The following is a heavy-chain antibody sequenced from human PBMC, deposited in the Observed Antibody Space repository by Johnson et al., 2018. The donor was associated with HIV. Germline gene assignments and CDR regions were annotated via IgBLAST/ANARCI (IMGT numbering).Heavy chain of an antibody. CDR3: TRRGYYDSSGYAFDI. J-gene: IGHJ3*02. Sequence: VQLVESGGGVVQPGRSLKLSCAASGFTFSGSAMHWVRQASGKGLEWVGRIRSKANSYATAYAASVTGRFTISRDDSKNTAYLQMNSLKTEDTDVYYCTRRGYYDSSGYAFDIWGQGTMVTVSS. V-gene: IGHV3-73*01. CDR1: GFTFSGSA. CDR2: IRSKANSYAT. D-gene: IGHD3-22*01.